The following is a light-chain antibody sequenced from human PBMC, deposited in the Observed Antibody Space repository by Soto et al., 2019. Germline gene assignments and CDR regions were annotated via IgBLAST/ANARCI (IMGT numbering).Light chain of an antibody. CDR2: EVT. V-gene: IGLV2-14*01. CDR3: RVYTSLTPRT. CDR1: NIDIGSYDF. J-gene: IGLJ2*01. Sequence: QSALTQPASVSGSLGQSITISCTGSNIDIGSYDFVSWYQQHPGKAPKLLIFEVTKRPLGVSYRFSGSKSGNTASLTISGLLSEDEAIYHCRVYTSLTPRTFGGGTKVTVL.